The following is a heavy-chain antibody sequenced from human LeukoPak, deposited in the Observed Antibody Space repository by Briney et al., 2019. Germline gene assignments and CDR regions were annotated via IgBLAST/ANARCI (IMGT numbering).Heavy chain of an antibody. CDR2: IHYSGST. J-gene: IGHJ3*02. D-gene: IGHD4-11*01. Sequence: ASETLSLTCTVSSGSISSYYWSWIRQPPEEGLEWIGYIHYSGSTNHNPSLKSRVTISVDTSKNHFSLKLSSVTAADTAVYYCARGDSNYAFDIWGQGTMVTVSS. CDR3: ARGDSNYAFDI. V-gene: IGHV4-59*01. CDR1: SGSISSYY.